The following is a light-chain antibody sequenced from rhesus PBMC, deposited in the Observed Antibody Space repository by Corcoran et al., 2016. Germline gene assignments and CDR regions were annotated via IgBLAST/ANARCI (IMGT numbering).Light chain of an antibody. CDR3: QVGDSRSNYI. CDR2: ADS. Sequence: SYELTQPPSVSAASGQTARSTWGGDNIGSKYAAWSQQKPAQAPVQVIYADSKRPAGIPERFSGSNSGNTATLTISGVEAGDEADYYGQVGDSRSNYIFGAGTRLTVL. V-gene: IGLV3-25*01. CDR1: NIGSKY. J-gene: IGLJ1*01.